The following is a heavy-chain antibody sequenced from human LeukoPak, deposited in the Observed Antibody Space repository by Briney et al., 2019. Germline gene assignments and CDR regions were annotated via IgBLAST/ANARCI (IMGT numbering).Heavy chain of an antibody. Sequence: GGSLRLTCAASGFTYSSYWMHWVRQAPGKGLVWVSRIKGDGSYTFYADSVKGRFTISRDNAKNTLYLQMNSLRAEDTAVYYCSFTAYCSGGSCPDYWGQGTLVTVSS. J-gene: IGHJ4*02. CDR3: SFTAYCSGGSCPDY. CDR2: IKGDGSYT. V-gene: IGHV3-74*01. D-gene: IGHD2-15*01. CDR1: GFTYSSYW.